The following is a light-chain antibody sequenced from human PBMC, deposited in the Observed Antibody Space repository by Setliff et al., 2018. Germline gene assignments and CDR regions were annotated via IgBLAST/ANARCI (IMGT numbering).Light chain of an antibody. V-gene: IGLV2-11*01. CDR3: CSYAGTYTSLYV. J-gene: IGLJ1*01. CDR1: SRDVGGYNY. CDR2: DVS. Sequence: QSVLTQPRSVSGSPGQSVTISCTGTSRDVGGYNYVSWYQQHPGKAPKLMIYDVSKRPSGVPDRFSGSKSGNTASLTISGLQAEDEADYYCCSYAGTYTSLYVFGTGTKVTVL.